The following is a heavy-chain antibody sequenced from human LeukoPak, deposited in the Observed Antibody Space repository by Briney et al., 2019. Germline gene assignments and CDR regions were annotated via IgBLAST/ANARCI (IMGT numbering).Heavy chain of an antibody. Sequence: PSETLSLACAAYGGSFSGYSWSWIRQPPGKGLEWIGEINHSGSTNYNPSLKSRVTISVDTSKKQFSLKLSSVTAAGTAVYYCARGRLLMWFDPWGQGTLVTVSS. CDR3: ARGRLLMWFDP. D-gene: IGHD3-16*01. V-gene: IGHV4-34*01. CDR2: INHSGST. CDR1: GGSFSGYS. J-gene: IGHJ5*02.